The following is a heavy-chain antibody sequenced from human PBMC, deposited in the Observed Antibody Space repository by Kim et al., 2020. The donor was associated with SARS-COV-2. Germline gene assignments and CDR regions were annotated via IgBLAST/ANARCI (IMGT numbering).Heavy chain of an antibody. V-gene: IGHV3-23*01. CDR1: GFTFTGYA. D-gene: IGHD2-2*03. CDR2: IDGSDGTT. Sequence: GGSLRLSCTTSGFTFTGYAMSWVRQAPGKGLEWVSSIDGSDGTTYYVDSVKGRFTISRDNYKNTLYLQMNSLRDDDTAVYYCMKGGWGWIWDHWGQGTRV. J-gene: IGHJ4*02. CDR3: MKGGWGWIWDH.